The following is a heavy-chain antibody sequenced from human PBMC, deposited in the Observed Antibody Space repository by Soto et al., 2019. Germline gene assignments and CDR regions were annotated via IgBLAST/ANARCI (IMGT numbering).Heavy chain of an antibody. CDR2: ISYDGSNK. J-gene: IGHJ6*02. D-gene: IGHD4-17*01. CDR3: ARDRYGDYGYYYYGMDV. CDR1: GFTFSSYA. Sequence: ESGGGVVQPGRSLRLSCAASGFTFSSYAMHWVRQAPGKGLEWVAVISYDGSNKYYADSVKGRFTISRDNSKNTLYLQMNSLRAEDTAVYYCARDRYGDYGYYYYGMDVWGQGTTVTVSS. V-gene: IGHV3-30-3*01.